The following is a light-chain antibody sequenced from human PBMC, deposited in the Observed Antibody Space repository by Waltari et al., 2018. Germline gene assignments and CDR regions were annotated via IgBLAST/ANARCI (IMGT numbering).Light chain of an antibody. CDR2: EVS. J-gene: IGLJ2*01. Sequence: QSALTQPASVSGSPGQSITISCTGTSSDVGGYNYVSWYQQHPGKAPKLMIYEVSNRPSGVSNRFSGSKSGNTASLTISGLQAEDEADYYCSLYTSSSTRGVFGGGTKLTVL. CDR3: SLYTSSSTRGV. CDR1: SSDVGGYNY. V-gene: IGLV2-14*01.